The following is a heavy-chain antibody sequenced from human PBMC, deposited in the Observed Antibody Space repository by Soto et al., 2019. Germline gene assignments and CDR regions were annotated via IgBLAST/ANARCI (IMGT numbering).Heavy chain of an antibody. Sequence: QVQLVQSGAEVKKPWASVTLSCNASGYTFTSSYVHWVRQAPGQGLEWVAIINPNGGSTNYDQESQGRVTVPRDTATSTVCMELSSLDSDDTAVYYCASDLLAATYWGQGPLVTVSS. J-gene: IGHJ4*02. V-gene: IGHV1-46*01. D-gene: IGHD2-15*01. CDR2: INPNGGST. CDR1: GYTFTSSY. CDR3: ASDLLAATY.